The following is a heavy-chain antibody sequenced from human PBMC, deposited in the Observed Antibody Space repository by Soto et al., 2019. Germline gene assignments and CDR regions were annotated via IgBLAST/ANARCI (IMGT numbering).Heavy chain of an antibody. CDR1: GYTFTSYG. Sequence: GASVKVSCKASGYTFTSYGISWVRQAPGQGLEWMGWISAYNGNTNYAQKLQGRVTMTTDTSTSTAYMELRSLRSDDTAVYYCARDVVVPAAIGGYDYYYYYGMDVWGQGXTVTIPS. J-gene: IGHJ6*02. CDR2: ISAYNGNT. D-gene: IGHD2-2*01. CDR3: ARDVVVPAAIGGYDYYYYYGMDV. V-gene: IGHV1-18*04.